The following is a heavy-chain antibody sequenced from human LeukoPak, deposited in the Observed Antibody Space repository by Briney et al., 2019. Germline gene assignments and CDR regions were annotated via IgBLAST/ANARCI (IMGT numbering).Heavy chain of an antibody. CDR3: ATIRDSSSWAFDY. V-gene: IGHV3-15*01. CDR2: IKSKAGGGTP. J-gene: IGHJ4*02. Sequence: GGSLRLSCAASGFTLIDAWMSWVRQAPGKGLERVARIKSKAGGGTPDHAAPVKGRFTISRDDSQDTLYVQMDSLTTDDTAVYYCATIRDSSSWAFDYWGQGTLVTVSS. D-gene: IGHD6-13*01. CDR1: GFTLIDAW.